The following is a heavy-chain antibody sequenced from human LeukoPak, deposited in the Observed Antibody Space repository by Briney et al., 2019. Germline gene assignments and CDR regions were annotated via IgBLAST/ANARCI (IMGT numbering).Heavy chain of an antibody. CDR3: ARGVATTGAKFFDY. CDR1: GYTFSVYC. CDR2: INPNNGGT. D-gene: IGHD6-13*01. J-gene: IGHJ4*02. V-gene: IGHV1-2*02. Sequence: ASVKVSCKASGYTFSVYCIHWLRQAPGQGLEWLGWINPNNGGTLYSQKFQGGVTMSRDTSISAVYMELNRLTTDDTAVYFCARGVATTGAKFFDYWGQGTLVTVSS.